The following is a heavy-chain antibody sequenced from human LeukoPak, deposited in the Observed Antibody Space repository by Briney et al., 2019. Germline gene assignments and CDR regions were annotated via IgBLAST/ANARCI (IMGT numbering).Heavy chain of an antibody. CDR2: INPNNGGT. CDR1: GYTFTDYY. Sequence: GASVKVSCKASGYTFTDYYIHWVRQAPGQGLEWMGWINPNNGGTNYAQKFQGRVTMTRDTSISTAYMELSRLRSDDTAVYYCARGYSGYDWAVAGTFGWFDPWGQGTLVTVSS. CDR3: ARGYSGYDWAVAGTFGWFDP. D-gene: IGHD5-12*01. J-gene: IGHJ5*02. V-gene: IGHV1-2*02.